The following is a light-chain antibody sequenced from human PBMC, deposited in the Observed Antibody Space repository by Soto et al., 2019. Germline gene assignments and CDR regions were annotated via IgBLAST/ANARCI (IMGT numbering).Light chain of an antibody. CDR1: TYNIGATYD. V-gene: IGLV1-40*01. CDR3: QSYDSSLSAYV. CDR2: GNS. Sequence: QSVLTQPPSVSGAPGQRVTISCTGSTYNIGATYDVNWYQQFPGTAPKLLIFGNSNRPSGVPDRFSGSRSGTSASLAITGLQTEDEADYYCQSYDSSLSAYVFGSGTKLTVL. J-gene: IGLJ1*01.